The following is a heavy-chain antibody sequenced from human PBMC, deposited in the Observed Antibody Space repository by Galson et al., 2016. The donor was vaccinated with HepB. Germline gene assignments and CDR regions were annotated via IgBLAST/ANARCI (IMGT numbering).Heavy chain of an antibody. CDR1: GDSINSSSYY. D-gene: IGHD5-18*01. J-gene: IGHJ4*02. CDR3: ARPPSPWIQQLAPG. CDR2: MYNLGST. V-gene: IGHV4-39*01. Sequence: SETLSLTCTVSGDSINSSSYYWDWIRQPPGKGLDWFGSMYNLGSTYYNPSPKSRVTISVDRAKHQFSLRVTSGTAADTAVYYYARPPSPWIQQLAPGWGLGTLVTVSS.